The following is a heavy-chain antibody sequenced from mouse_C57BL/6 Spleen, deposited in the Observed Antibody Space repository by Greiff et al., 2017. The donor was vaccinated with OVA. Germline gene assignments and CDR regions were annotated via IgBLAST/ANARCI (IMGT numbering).Heavy chain of an antibody. CDR3: ARSGMVPSYWYFDV. D-gene: IGHD2-2*01. CDR1: GYTFTSYW. CDR2: INPSNGGT. V-gene: IGHV1-53*01. Sequence: VQLQESGTELVKPGASVKLSCKASGYTFTSYWMHWVKQRPGQGLEWIGNINPSNGGTNYNEKFKSKATLTVDKSSSTAYMQLSSLTSEDSAVYYCARSGMVPSYWYFDVWGTGTTVTVSS. J-gene: IGHJ1*03.